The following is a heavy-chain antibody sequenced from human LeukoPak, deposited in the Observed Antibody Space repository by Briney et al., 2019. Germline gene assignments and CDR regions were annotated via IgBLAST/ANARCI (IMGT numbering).Heavy chain of an antibody. D-gene: IGHD4-17*01. Sequence: GGSLRLSCPASGFTFSTYSMNWVRQAPGKGLEWVAVISYDGINEYYVDSVKGRFTISRDNSKNSLYLQMESLTIEDTAVYYCATGRVDYGDYGVVKHWGQGTLVTVSS. V-gene: IGHV3-30*03. CDR3: ATGRVDYGDYGVVKH. CDR2: ISYDGINE. J-gene: IGHJ1*01. CDR1: GFTFSTYS.